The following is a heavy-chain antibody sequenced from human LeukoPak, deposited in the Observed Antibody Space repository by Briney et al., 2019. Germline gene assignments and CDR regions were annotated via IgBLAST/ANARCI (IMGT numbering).Heavy chain of an antibody. J-gene: IGHJ6*03. CDR1: GFTFSSYG. CDR3: ARIPGYGDYSVYYYYYMDV. CDR2: TSYDGSKK. D-gene: IGHD4-17*01. Sequence: GGSLRLSCAASGFTFSSYGMHWVRQAPGKGLEWVAVTSYDGSKKYYADSVKGRFTISRDNSKNRLYLQMNSLRTEDRAVYYCARIPGYGDYSVYYYYYMDVWGKGTTVTISS. V-gene: IGHV3-30*03.